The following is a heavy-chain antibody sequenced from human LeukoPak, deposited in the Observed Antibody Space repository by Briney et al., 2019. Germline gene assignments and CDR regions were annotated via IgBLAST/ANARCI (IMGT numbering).Heavy chain of an antibody. Sequence: GASVKVSCKASGYTFTGYYMHWVRQAPGQGLEWMGWINPNSGGTNYAQKFQGRVTMTRDTSISTAYMELSRLRSDDTAVYYCARAITYYGSGSYYNCWFDPWGQGTLDTVSS. CDR1: GYTFTGYY. CDR2: INPNSGGT. V-gene: IGHV1-2*02. J-gene: IGHJ5*02. D-gene: IGHD3-10*01. CDR3: ARAITYYGSGSYYNCWFDP.